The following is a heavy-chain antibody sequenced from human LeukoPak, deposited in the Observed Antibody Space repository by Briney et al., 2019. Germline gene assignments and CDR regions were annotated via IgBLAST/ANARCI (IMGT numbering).Heavy chain of an antibody. Sequence: ASVKVSCKASGGTFSSYAISWVRQAPGQGLEWMGGIIPIFGTANYAQKFQGRVTITADESTSTAYMELSSLRSEDTAVYYCAREYSSSVAEYYFDYWGQGTLATVSS. V-gene: IGHV1-69*13. CDR3: AREYSSSVAEYYFDY. D-gene: IGHD6-6*01. CDR2: IIPIFGTA. J-gene: IGHJ4*02. CDR1: GGTFSSYA.